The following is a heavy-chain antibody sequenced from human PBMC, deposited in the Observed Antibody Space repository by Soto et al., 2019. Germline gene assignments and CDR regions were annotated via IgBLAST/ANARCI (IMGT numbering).Heavy chain of an antibody. CDR2: IWYDGSNK. V-gene: IGHV3-33*01. J-gene: IGHJ4*02. CDR1: GFTFSSYG. D-gene: IGHD6-13*01. CDR3: ARDPGIIAAAGLFDY. Sequence: PGGVLRLSCAASGFTFSSYGMHWVRQAPGKGLEWVAVIWYDGSNKYYADSVKGRFTISRDNSKNTLYLQMNSLRAEDTAVYYCARDPGIIAAAGLFDYWGQGTLVTVSS.